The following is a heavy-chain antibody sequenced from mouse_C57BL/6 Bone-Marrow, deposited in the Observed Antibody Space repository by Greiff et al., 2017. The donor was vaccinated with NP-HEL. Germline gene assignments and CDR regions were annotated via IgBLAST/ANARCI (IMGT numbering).Heavy chain of an antibody. Sequence: QVQLQQSGAELARPGASVKLSCKASGYTFTSYGISWVKQRTGQGLEWIGEIYPRSGNTYYNEKFKGKATLTADKSSSTAYMELRSLTSVDSAVYFCANYYGSSSYWYFDVWGTGTTVTVSS. CDR3: ANYYGSSSYWYFDV. CDR2: IYPRSGNT. J-gene: IGHJ1*03. V-gene: IGHV1-81*01. D-gene: IGHD1-1*01. CDR1: GYTFTSYG.